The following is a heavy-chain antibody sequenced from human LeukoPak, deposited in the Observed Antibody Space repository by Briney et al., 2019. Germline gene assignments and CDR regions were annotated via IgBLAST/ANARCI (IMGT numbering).Heavy chain of an antibody. J-gene: IGHJ5*02. CDR1: GGTFSSYA. CDR3: AREEVTIFGVDILNRSHWFDP. Sequence: ASVKVSCKASGGTFSSYAINWVRQAPGQGLEWMGGIIPIFGIANYSQKFQGRVTITADESTSTAYMELSSLRSEDTAVYYCAREEVTIFGVDILNRSHWFDPWGHGTLVTVSS. D-gene: IGHD3-3*01. CDR2: IIPIFGIA. V-gene: IGHV1-69*13.